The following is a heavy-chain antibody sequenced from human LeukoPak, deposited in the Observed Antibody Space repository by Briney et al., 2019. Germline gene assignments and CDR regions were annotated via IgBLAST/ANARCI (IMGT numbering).Heavy chain of an antibody. Sequence: SGPTLVNPTQTLTLTCTFSGFSLNTRGVGVGWIRQPPGKALECLPLIYWDDDRRYSPSLKSRLTITKDTSKNQVVLTMTNMDPVDTATYFCAHRKNYYDSSVFDNWGQGTLVTVSS. CDR2: IYWDDDR. CDR1: GFSLNTRGVG. J-gene: IGHJ4*02. D-gene: IGHD3-22*01. CDR3: AHRKNYYDSSVFDN. V-gene: IGHV2-5*02.